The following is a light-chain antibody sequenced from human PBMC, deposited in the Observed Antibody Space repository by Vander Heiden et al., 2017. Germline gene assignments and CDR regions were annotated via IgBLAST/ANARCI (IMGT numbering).Light chain of an antibody. CDR1: TSNIGSHY. J-gene: IGLJ2*01. Sequence: QSVLTQPPSVSAAPGQKVTISCSGSTSNIGSHYLSWYQQLPGTAPKLLIYENNSRPSGIPDRFSGSKSGTSATLGITGLQTGDEADYYCATWEGSLSVVVFGGGTKVTVL. CDR3: ATWEGSLSVVV. CDR2: ENN. V-gene: IGLV1-51*02.